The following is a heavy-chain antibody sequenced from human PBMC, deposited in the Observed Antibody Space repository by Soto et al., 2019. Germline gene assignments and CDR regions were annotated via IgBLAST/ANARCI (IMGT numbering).Heavy chain of an antibody. CDR2: IYYSGST. V-gene: IGHV4-61*01. Sequence: QVQLQESGPGLVKPSETLSLTCTVSGGSVSSGSYYWSWIRQPPGKGLEWIGYIYYSGSTNYNPSLKRRVTIPVDPSKNQFSLKLSSVTAADTAVYYCARGIEGWYQGRYYYGMDVWGQGTTVTVSS. D-gene: IGHD6-19*01. J-gene: IGHJ6*02. CDR3: ARGIEGWYQGRYYYGMDV. CDR1: GGSVSSGSYY.